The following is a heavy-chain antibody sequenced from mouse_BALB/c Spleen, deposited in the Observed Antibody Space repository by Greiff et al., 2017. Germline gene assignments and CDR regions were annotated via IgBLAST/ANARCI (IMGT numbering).Heavy chain of an antibody. CDR3: AREGYYDYDEAY. CDR1: GFTFSDYY. J-gene: IGHJ3*01. V-gene: IGHV5-4*02. D-gene: IGHD2-4*01. CDR2: ISDGGSYT. Sequence: DVMLVESGGGLVQPGGSMKLSCPAFGFTFSDYYMYWVRQTPEKRLEWVATISDGGSYTYYPDSVKGRFTISRDNAKNNLYLQMSSLKSEDTAMYYCAREGYYDYDEAYWGQGTLVTVSA.